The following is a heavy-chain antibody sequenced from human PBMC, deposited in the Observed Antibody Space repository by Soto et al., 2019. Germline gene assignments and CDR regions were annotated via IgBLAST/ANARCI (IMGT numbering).Heavy chain of an antibody. Sequence: QVQLVESGGGVVQPGRSLRLSCAASGFTFSSYGMEWVRQAPGKGLEWVAVISYDGSNKYYADSVKGRFTISRDDSKNKLWPQMNSLRPEDTAVYYCAEAGWRYWYFDLWGRGPLVTFSS. J-gene: IGHJ2*01. CDR3: AEAGWRYWYFDL. V-gene: IGHV3-30*18. CDR2: ISYDGSNK. CDR1: GFTFSSYG. D-gene: IGHD6-19*01.